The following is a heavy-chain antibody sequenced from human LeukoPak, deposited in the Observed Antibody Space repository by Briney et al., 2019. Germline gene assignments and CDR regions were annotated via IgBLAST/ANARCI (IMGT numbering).Heavy chain of an antibody. J-gene: IGHJ3*02. CDR1: GFTFSSYA. V-gene: IGHV3-9*03. CDR3: AKDKAAAGPADAFDI. D-gene: IGHD6-13*01. Sequence: PGGSLRLSCAASGFTFSSYAMHWVRQAPGKGLEWVSGISWNSGSIVYADSVKGRFTISRDNAKNSLYLQMNSLRAEDMALYYCAKDKAAAGPADAFDIWGQGTMVTVSS. CDR2: ISWNSGSI.